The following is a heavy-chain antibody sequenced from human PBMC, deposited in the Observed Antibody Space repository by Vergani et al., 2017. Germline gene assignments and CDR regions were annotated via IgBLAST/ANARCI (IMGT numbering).Heavy chain of an antibody. Sequence: QVQLVQSGAEVKKPGASGKVSCKASVYTFTSYYMHWVRQAPGQGLEWMGIINPSGGSTSYAQKFQGRVTMTRDTSTSTVYMELSSLRSEDTAVYYCASQLVRNNWFDPWGQGTLVTVSS. CDR3: ASQLVRNNWFDP. CDR1: VYTFTSYY. V-gene: IGHV1-46*03. CDR2: INPSGGST. J-gene: IGHJ5*02. D-gene: IGHD6-6*01.